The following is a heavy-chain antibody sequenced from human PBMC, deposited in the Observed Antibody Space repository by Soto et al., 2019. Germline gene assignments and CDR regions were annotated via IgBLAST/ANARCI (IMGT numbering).Heavy chain of an antibody. CDR3: ATDDSSVLEYFDY. D-gene: IGHD3-22*01. J-gene: IGHJ4*02. CDR2: ISGSGGST. V-gene: IGHV3-23*01. Sequence: EVQLLESGGGLVQPGGSLRLSCAASGFTFSSYAMSWVRQAPGKGLEWVSAISGSGGSTYYADSVKGRFTISRDNSKNTLYLQMNSLRAEDTAVYYCATDDSSVLEYFDYWGQGILVTVSS. CDR1: GFTFSSYA.